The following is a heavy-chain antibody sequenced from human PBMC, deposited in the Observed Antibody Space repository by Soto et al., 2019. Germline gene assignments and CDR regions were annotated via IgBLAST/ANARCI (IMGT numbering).Heavy chain of an antibody. CDR3: TYYDYGGLVY. J-gene: IGHJ4*02. D-gene: IGHD4-17*01. Sequence: QITLKESGPTLVKPTQTLTLTCTFSGFSLSTSGVGVTWIRQPPGKALEWLALIYWDDDKRYSPSLKNTPTNXXGAAKKQFVITMTTMELADKATYYFTYYDYGGLVYWGQGALVAVS. CDR2: IYWDDDK. CDR1: GFSLSTSGVG. V-gene: IGHV2-5*02.